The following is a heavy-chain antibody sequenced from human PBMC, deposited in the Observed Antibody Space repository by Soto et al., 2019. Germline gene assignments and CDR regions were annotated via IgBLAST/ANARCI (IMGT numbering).Heavy chain of an antibody. D-gene: IGHD6-13*01. CDR3: AKDSRGDGVSSSAGMDV. V-gene: IGHV3-30*18. J-gene: IGHJ6*02. CDR2: ISYDGSNN. Sequence: VPLVESGGGVVQPGRSLRLSCAASGFTFSSYGMHWVRQAPGKGLEWVAVISYDGSNNYYAASVKGRFTISRDNSKNQLYLQMNGQGAEDTAVYYCAKDSRGDGVSSSAGMDVWGQGTTVTVSS. CDR1: GFTFSSYG.